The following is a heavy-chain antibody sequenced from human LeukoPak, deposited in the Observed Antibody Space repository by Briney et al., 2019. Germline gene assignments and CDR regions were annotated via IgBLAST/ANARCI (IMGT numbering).Heavy chain of an antibody. D-gene: IGHD4-23*01. V-gene: IGHV4-39*07. Sequence: SETLSLTCTVSGGSIRGTIYYWGWIRQPPGKGLEWIGSIYSSGNTYYNPSLKSRLTISVDTSRNQFSLDLTSVTAADTAVYYCARDPRAGGLWGQGILVTVSS. J-gene: IGHJ4*02. CDR3: ARDPRAGGL. CDR1: GGSIRGTIYY. CDR2: IYSSGNT.